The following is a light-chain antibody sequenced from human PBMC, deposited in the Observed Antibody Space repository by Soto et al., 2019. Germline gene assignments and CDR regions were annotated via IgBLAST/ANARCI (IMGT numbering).Light chain of an antibody. J-gene: IGLJ2*01. V-gene: IGLV2-14*01. CDR3: SSYTTSSTLVV. Sequence: QSALTQPAAVSGSPGQSITISCTGTSSDVGGYNYVSWYQQHPGKAPKLMIYEVSHRPSGVSDRFSGSKSGNTASLTISGLQAGDEADYYCSSYTTSSTLVVFGGGTQLTVL. CDR2: EVS. CDR1: SSDVGGYNY.